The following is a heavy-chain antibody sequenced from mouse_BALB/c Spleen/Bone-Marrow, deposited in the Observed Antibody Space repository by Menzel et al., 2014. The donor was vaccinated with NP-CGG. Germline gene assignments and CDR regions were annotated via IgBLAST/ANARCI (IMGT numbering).Heavy chain of an antibody. D-gene: IGHD1-1*01. Sequence: VQLQQSGAELVMPGASVKMSCKASGYTFTDYWMHWVKQRPGQGLEWIGAIDTSDSYTSYNQKFKGKATLTVDESSSTAYMQLSSLTSEDSAVYYYARSYYGSSYFDYWGQGTTLTVSS. J-gene: IGHJ2*01. CDR3: ARSYYGSSYFDY. CDR2: IDTSDSYT. CDR1: GYTFTDYW. V-gene: IGHV1-69*01.